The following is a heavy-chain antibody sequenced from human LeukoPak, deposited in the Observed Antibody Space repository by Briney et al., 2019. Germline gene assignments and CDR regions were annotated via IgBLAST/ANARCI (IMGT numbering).Heavy chain of an antibody. CDR3: AREPNWNDEKTFDY. D-gene: IGHD1-1*01. CDR1: GYTFTSYG. CDR2: ISAYNGNT. J-gene: IGHJ4*02. V-gene: IGHV1-18*01. Sequence: GASVKVSCKASGYTFTSYGISWVRQAPGQGLEWMGWISAYNGNTNYAQKLQGRVTMTTDTSTSTAYMELRSLRSDDTAVYYCAREPNWNDEKTFDYWGQETLVTVSS.